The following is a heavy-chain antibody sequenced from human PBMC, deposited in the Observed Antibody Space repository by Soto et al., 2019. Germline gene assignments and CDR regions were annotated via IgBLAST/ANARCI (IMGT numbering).Heavy chain of an antibody. CDR3: AKAGHSSSWYYCYYGMDV. J-gene: IGHJ6*02. CDR1: GFTFSSYG. D-gene: IGHD6-13*01. CDR2: ISYDGSNK. V-gene: IGHV3-30*18. Sequence: GGSLRLSCAASGFTFSSYGMHWVRQAPGKGLEWVAVISYDGSNKYYADSVKGRFTISRDNSKNTLYLQMNSLRAEDTAVYYCAKAGHSSSWYYCYYGMDVWGQGT.